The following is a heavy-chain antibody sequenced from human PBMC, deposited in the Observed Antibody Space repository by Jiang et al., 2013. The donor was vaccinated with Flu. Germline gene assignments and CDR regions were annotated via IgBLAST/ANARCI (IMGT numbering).Heavy chain of an antibody. CDR3: ARVRWYAELADY. CDR1: GFSLSTSGMC. J-gene: IGHJ4*02. Sequence: KPTQTLTLTCTFSGFSLSTSGMCVSWIRQPPGKALEWLALIDWDDDKYYSTSLKTRLAISKDTSKNQVVLTMTNMDPVDTATYYCARVRWYAELADYWGQGALVTVSS. D-gene: IGHD2-15*01. V-gene: IGHV2-70*01. CDR2: IDWDDDK.